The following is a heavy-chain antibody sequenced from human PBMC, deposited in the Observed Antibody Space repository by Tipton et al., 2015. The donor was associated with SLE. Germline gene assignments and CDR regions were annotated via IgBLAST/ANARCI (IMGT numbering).Heavy chain of an antibody. CDR2: INHSGST. D-gene: IGHD7-27*01. J-gene: IGHJ2*01. CDR1: GGSFSGYY. Sequence: TLSLTCAVYGGSFSGYYWSWIRQPPGKGLEWIGEINHSGSTNYNPSLKSRVTISVDTSKNQFSLKLSSVTAADTAVYYCAKELGAGTVYWYFDLWGRGTPVTVSS. V-gene: IGHV4-34*01. CDR3: AKELGAGTVYWYFDL.